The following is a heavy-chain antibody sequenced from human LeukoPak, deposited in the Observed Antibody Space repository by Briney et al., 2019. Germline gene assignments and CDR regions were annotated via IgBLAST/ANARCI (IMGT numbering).Heavy chain of an antibody. Sequence: SVKVSCKASGFTFTSSAVQWVRQARGQRLEWIGWIVVGSGNTNYAQKFQERVTITRDMSTSTAYMELSSLRSEDTAVYYCTRETSSRYFDYWGQGTLVTVPS. V-gene: IGHV1-58*01. CDR2: IVVGSGNT. CDR1: GFTFTSSA. J-gene: IGHJ4*02. CDR3: TRETSSRYFDY.